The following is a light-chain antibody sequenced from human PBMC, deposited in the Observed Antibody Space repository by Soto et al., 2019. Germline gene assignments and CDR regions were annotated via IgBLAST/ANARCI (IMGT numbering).Light chain of an antibody. Sequence: EIVMTQSPATLSVSPGGRATLSCRASQSVSSNLAWYRQRPGQPPRLLIYAASTRATGIPARFSGSGSGTEFTLTISSLQSEDSAVYYCQQYHHWPPLTFGGGTKVEIK. CDR3: QQYHHWPPLT. V-gene: IGKV3D-15*01. CDR2: AAS. J-gene: IGKJ4*01. CDR1: QSVSSN.